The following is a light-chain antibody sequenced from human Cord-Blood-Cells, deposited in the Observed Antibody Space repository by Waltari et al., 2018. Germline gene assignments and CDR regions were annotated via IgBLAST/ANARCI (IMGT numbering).Light chain of an antibody. CDR1: QSISSY. CDR3: QQSYSTPPMYT. J-gene: IGKJ2*01. Sequence: DIQMTKSPSSLSASVGDRVTIPCRASQSISSYLNWYQQKPGKAPKLLIYAASSLQSGVPSRFSGSGSGTDFTLTISSLQPEDFATYYCQQSYSTPPMYTFGQGTKLEIK. CDR2: AAS. V-gene: IGKV1-39*01.